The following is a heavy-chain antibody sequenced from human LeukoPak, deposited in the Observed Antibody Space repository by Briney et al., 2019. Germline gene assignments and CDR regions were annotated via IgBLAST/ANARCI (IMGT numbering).Heavy chain of an antibody. CDR3: ARDSSSWYYFDY. Sequence: GGSLRLSCAASGFTFSSYSMNWVRQAPGKGLEWVSSISSSSSYIYYADSVKGRFTISRDNAKNSLYLQMNSLRAEDTAVYYCARDSSSWYYFDYWGQGTLVTVSS. D-gene: IGHD6-13*01. V-gene: IGHV3-21*01. CDR1: GFTFSSYS. J-gene: IGHJ4*02. CDR2: ISSSSSYI.